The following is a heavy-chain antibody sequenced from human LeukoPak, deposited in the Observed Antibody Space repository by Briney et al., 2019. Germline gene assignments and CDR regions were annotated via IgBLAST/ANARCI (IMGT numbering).Heavy chain of an antibody. V-gene: IGHV1-2*02. D-gene: IGHD6-19*01. CDR1: GYTFTGYD. J-gene: IGHJ4*02. Sequence: ASVKVSCKASGYTFTGYDMHWVRHAPGQGLEWMGWINPNSGGTNYAQKFQGRVTMTRDTSISTAYMELSRLRSDDTAVYYCGRDSSAWLSYWGQGTLVTVSS. CDR2: INPNSGGT. CDR3: GRDSSAWLSY.